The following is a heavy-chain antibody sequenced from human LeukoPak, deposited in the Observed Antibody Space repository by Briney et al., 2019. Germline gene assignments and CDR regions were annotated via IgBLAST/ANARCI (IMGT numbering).Heavy chain of an antibody. V-gene: IGHV4-34*01. CDR2: INHSGST. CDR1: GGSFSGYY. CDR3: ARDGWFGEFPRLLDY. J-gene: IGHJ4*02. Sequence: SETLSLTCAVYGGSFSGYYWSWIRPPPGKGLEWVGEINHSGSTNYNPSLKSRVTISVDTSKNQFSLKLSSVTAADTAVYYCARDGWFGEFPRLLDYWGQGTLVTVSS. D-gene: IGHD3-10*01.